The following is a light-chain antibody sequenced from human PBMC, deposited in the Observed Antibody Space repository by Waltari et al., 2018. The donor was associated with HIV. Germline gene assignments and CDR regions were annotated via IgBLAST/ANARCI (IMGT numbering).Light chain of an antibody. J-gene: IGLJ2*01. Sequence: QSALTQPASVSGSLGQSITISCTGTSSDVGNYDLVSWYQQHPGKAPKIIIYEVNKRPPGASNRMSGSKSGNTASLTISGLQAEDEADYYCASHAGSKDVFGGGTKLTVL. CDR2: EVN. CDR3: ASHAGSKDV. CDR1: SSDVGNYDL. V-gene: IGLV2-23*02.